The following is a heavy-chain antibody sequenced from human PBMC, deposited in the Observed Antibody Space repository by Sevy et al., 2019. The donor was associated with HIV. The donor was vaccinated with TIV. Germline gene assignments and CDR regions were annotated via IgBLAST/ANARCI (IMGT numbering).Heavy chain of an antibody. Sequence: GGSLRLSCAASGFTLSSYGMHWVRQAPGKGLEWVAVISYDGSNKYYADSVKGRFTISRDNSKNTLYLQMNSLRAEDTAVYYCASPSPTSGSYLGGFDYWGQGALVTVSS. J-gene: IGHJ4*02. CDR1: GFTLSSYG. D-gene: IGHD1-26*01. CDR2: ISYDGSNK. CDR3: ASPSPTSGSYLGGFDY. V-gene: IGHV3-30-3*01.